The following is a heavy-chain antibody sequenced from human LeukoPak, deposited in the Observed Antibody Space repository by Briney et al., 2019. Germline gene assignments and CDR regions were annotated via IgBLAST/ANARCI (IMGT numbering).Heavy chain of an antibody. J-gene: IGHJ6*03. V-gene: IGHV4-4*02. D-gene: IGHD3-10*01. CDR2: IYHSGST. CDR1: GGSISSSNW. CDR3: AKRGSSSDYYYYMDV. Sequence: PSETLSLTCAVSGGSISSSNWWSWVRQPPGKGLEWIGEIYHSGSTNYNPSLKSRVTISRDNSKNTLYLQMNSLRAEDTAVYYCAKRGSSSDYYYYMDVWGKGTTVTVSS.